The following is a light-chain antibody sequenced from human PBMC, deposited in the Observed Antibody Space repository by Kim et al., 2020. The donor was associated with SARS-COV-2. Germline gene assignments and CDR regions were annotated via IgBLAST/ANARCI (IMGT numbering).Light chain of an antibody. J-gene: IGKJ4*01. Sequence: DIQMTQSPSTLSASVGDRVTITCRASQSINSWLAWYRQKPGKAPKLLICKASSLESGVPSRFSGSGSGTEFTLTISSLQPDDFATYYCQQHNSYPLTFGGGTKVDIK. V-gene: IGKV1-5*03. CDR3: QQHNSYPLT. CDR1: QSINSW. CDR2: KAS.